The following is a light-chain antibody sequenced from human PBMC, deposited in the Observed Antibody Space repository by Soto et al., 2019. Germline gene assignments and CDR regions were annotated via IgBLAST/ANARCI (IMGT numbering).Light chain of an antibody. CDR1: QSVSSSY. Sequence: EIVLTQSPGTLSLSPGERATLSCRASQSVSSSYLAWYQQKPGQAPRLLIYGASSRATGIPDRFSGSGSGTDFTLTIRRLEPEAFAAYSCQQYGSSPLTFGGGTKVDI. J-gene: IGKJ4*01. V-gene: IGKV3-20*01. CDR3: QQYGSSPLT. CDR2: GAS.